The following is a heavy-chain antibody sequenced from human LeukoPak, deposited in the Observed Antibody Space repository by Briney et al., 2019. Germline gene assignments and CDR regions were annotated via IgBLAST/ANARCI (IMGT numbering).Heavy chain of an antibody. D-gene: IGHD6-13*01. J-gene: IGHJ4*02. CDR2: IYYSGST. CDR1: GGSISSSSYY. Sequence: PSETLSLTCTVSGGSISSSSYYWGWIRQPPGKGLEWIGSIYYSGSTYYNPSLKSRVTISVDTSKNQFSLKLSSVTAADTAVYYCARVKTQLATFDYWGQGTLVTVSS. V-gene: IGHV4-39*07. CDR3: ARVKTQLATFDY.